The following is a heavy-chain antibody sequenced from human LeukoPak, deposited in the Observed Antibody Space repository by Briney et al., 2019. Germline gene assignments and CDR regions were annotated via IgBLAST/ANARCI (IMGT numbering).Heavy chain of an antibody. J-gene: IGHJ5*02. D-gene: IGHD3-16*01. V-gene: IGHV3-74*03. CDR2: IKTDGSST. Sequence: PGGSLRLSCTASGFTFSNYWMHWVRQVPGKGLIWVSRIKTDGSSTTYADSVKGRFTISRDNAKNTLYLEMNSLRVEDTAAYYCASQSYARFDPWGQGTLVTVSS. CDR3: ASQSYARFDP. CDR1: GFTFSNYW.